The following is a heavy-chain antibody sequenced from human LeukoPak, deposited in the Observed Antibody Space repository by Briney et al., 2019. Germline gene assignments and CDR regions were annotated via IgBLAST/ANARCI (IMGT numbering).Heavy chain of an antibody. CDR2: INPNSGGT. D-gene: IGHD3-10*01. Sequence: ASVKVSCKASGYSFTSYYMHWVRQAPGQGLEWMGWINPNSGGTNYAQKFQGRVTMTRDTSISTAYMELSRLRSDDTAVYYCARVWIEYGAGSRTFDYWGQGTLVTVSS. CDR1: GYSFTSYY. CDR3: ARVWIEYGAGSRTFDY. J-gene: IGHJ4*02. V-gene: IGHV1-2*02.